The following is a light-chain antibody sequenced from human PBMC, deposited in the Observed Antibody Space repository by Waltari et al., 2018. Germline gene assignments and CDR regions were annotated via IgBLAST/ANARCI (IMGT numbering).Light chain of an antibody. V-gene: IGKV1-33*01. CDR3: QQYDNLPLT. CDR2: HAS. Sequence: DIQMTQSPSSLSASVGDRVTITCQASQDISNYLNWDQQKLGKAPKLLIYHASNLEAGVPSRFSGSGSCTDFTFTINSLQPEDIATYYCQQYDNLPLTFGGGTKVENK. CDR1: QDISNY. J-gene: IGKJ4*01.